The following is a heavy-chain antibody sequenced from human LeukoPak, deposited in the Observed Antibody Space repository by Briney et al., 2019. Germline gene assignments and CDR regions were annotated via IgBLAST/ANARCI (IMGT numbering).Heavy chain of an antibody. CDR3: ARGLRLGELSLGY. D-gene: IGHD3-16*02. Sequence: ASVKVSCKASGYTFTGYYIYWVRQAPGQGLEWMGWINPNSGGTNYAQKFQGRVTMTRDTSISTAYMELSSLRSDDTAVYYCARGLRLGELSLGYWGQGTLVTVSS. CDR1: GYTFTGYY. CDR2: INPNSGGT. J-gene: IGHJ4*02. V-gene: IGHV1-2*02.